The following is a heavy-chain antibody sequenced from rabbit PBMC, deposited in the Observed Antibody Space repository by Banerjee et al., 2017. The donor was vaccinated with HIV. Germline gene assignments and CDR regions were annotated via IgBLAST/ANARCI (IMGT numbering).Heavy chain of an antibody. CDR2: IGISSGSI. CDR3: ARTLPGNNYPFDL. Sequence: QSLEESGGDLVKPGASLTLTCTASGFSFSSGYCMCWVRQAPGKGLEWIACIGISSGSIYYANWAKGRFTISKTSSTTVTLQMTSLTAADTATYFCARTLPGNNYPFDLWGPGTLVTVS. V-gene: IGHV1S40*01. J-gene: IGHJ4*01. D-gene: IGHD8-1*01. CDR1: GFSFSSGYC.